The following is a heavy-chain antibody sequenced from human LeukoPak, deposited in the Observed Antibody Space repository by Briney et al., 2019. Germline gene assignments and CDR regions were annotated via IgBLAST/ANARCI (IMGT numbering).Heavy chain of an antibody. CDR2: IYTSGST. V-gene: IGHV4-61*02. CDR1: GGSISSGSYY. D-gene: IGHD6-13*01. J-gene: IGHJ6*03. CDR3: ARWRAVYSSTWPKYYYYYSMDV. Sequence: PSETLSLTCTVSGGSISSGSYYWSWIRQPAGKGLEWIGRIYTSGSTNYNPSLKSRVTISVDTSKNQFSLKLTSVTVADTAVYYCARWRAVYSSTWPKYYYYYSMDVWGKGTTVTISS.